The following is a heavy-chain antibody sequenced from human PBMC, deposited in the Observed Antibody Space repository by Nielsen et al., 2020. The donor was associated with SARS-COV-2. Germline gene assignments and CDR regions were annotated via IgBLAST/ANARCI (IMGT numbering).Heavy chain of an antibody. CDR1: GYSFTSHW. Sequence: GESLKISCEGSGYSFTSHWITWVRQMPGKGLEWMGRIDPSDSYTDYSPSFRGHVAMSVGKSISTAYLHWSSLKASDSAIYYCARYSSQYYYYYNMDVWGKGTTVTVSS. CDR3: ARYSSQYYYYYNMDV. CDR2: IDPSDSYT. J-gene: IGHJ6*03. V-gene: IGHV5-10-1*01. D-gene: IGHD6-13*01.